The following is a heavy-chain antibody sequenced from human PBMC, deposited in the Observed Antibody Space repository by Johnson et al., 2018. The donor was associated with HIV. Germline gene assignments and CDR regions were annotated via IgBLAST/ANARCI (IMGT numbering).Heavy chain of an antibody. Sequence: QVQLVESGGGVVQPGGSLRLSCAASGFTFSSYGMHWVRQAPGKGLEWVAFIRYDGSNKYYVDSVKGRFTISRDNSKNTLSLQMNNLRPEDTALYYCAKEGSSSPWAFDIWGQGTMVTVSS. J-gene: IGHJ3*02. CDR3: AKEGSSSPWAFDI. V-gene: IGHV3-30*02. D-gene: IGHD2-15*01. CDR1: GFTFSSYG. CDR2: IRYDGSNK.